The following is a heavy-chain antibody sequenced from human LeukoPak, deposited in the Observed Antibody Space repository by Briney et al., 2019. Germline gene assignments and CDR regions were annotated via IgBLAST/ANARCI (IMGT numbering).Heavy chain of an antibody. V-gene: IGHV1-2*02. CDR3: ARDYGDSSGHYYYYYMDV. D-gene: IGHD4-17*01. J-gene: IGHJ6*03. Sequence: ASVKVSCKASGYTFTGYFMHWVRQAPGQGLEWMGWINPNSGGTNYAQKFQGRVTMTRDTSISTAYMELSRLRSDDTAVYYCARDYGDSSGHYYYYYMDVWGDGTTVTVSS. CDR1: GYTFTGYF. CDR2: INPNSGGT.